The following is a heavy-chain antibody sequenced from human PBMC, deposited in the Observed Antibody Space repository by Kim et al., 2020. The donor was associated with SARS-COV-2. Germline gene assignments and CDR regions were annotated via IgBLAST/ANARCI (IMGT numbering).Heavy chain of an antibody. J-gene: IGHJ4*02. D-gene: IGHD6-13*01. CDR2: INHSGST. V-gene: IGHV4-34*01. Sequence: SETLSLTCAVYGGSFSGYYWSWIRQPPGKGLEWIGEINHSGSTNYNPSLKSRVTISVDTSKNQFSLKLSSVTAADTAVYYCARVGQQLAFGYWGQGTLVTVSS. CDR3: ARVGQQLAFGY. CDR1: GGSFSGYY.